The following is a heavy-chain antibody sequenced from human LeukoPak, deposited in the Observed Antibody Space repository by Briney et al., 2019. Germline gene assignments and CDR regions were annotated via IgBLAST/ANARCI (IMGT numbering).Heavy chain of an antibody. CDR1: GFTFSSYG. J-gene: IGHJ4*02. CDR3: AIAPRSSSWYYYFNG. Sequence: PGRSLRLSCAASGFTFSSYGMHWVRQAPGKGLEWVAVISYDGSNKYYADSVKGRFTISRDNSKNTLYLQMNSLRAEDTAVYYCAIAPRSSSWYYYFNGWGQ. CDR2: ISYDGSNK. V-gene: IGHV3-30*03. D-gene: IGHD6-13*01.